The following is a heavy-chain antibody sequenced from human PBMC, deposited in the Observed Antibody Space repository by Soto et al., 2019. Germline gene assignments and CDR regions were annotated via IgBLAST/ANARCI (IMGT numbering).Heavy chain of an antibody. V-gene: IGHV3-23*01. CDR1: GFTFSSYA. CDR2: ISDSGGST. D-gene: IGHD3-10*01. CDR3: AKGTYYYGSAPYYFDY. Sequence: GSLRLSCAASGFTFSSYAMSWGRQALGKGLEWVSGISDSGGSTDYANSVKGRFTISRDISKNTLYLEMNSLRAEDTAVYYCAKGTYYYGSAPYYFDYWGQGAPVTVSS. J-gene: IGHJ4*02.